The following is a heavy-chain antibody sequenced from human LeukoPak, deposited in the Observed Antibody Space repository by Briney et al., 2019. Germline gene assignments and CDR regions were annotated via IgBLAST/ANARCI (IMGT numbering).Heavy chain of an antibody. CDR1: GFAVSSNY. J-gene: IGHJ4*02. Sequence: GGSLRLSCAASGFAVSSNYMSWVRQPPGKGLEWVSVIYSGGTTFYADSVKGRFTISRDNSKNTLYLQMNSLRADDTAVYYCAKLKGWYGEGYFDYWGQGTVVTVSS. D-gene: IGHD3-10*01. CDR2: IYSGGTT. CDR3: AKLKGWYGEGYFDY. V-gene: IGHV3-53*01.